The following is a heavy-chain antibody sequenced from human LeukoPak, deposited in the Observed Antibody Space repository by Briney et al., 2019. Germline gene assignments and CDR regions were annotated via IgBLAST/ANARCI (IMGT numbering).Heavy chain of an antibody. CDR3: ARGVVAATSHGMDV. CDR1: GGSISSSNW. D-gene: IGHD2-15*01. J-gene: IGHJ6*02. Sequence: KPSETLSLSCAVSGGSISSSNWWSWVRQPAGKGLEWIGEIYHSGSTNYNPSLKSRVTISVDKSKNQFSLKLSSVTAADTAVYYCARGVVAATSHGMDVWGQGTTVTVSS. CDR2: IYHSGST. V-gene: IGHV4-4*02.